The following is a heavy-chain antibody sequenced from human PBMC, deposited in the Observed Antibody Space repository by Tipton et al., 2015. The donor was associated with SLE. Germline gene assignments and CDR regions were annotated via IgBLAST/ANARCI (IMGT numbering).Heavy chain of an antibody. J-gene: IGHJ4*02. Sequence: TLSLTCAVSAGSISSGYYYWTRVRQPPGKGLEWIGEIYHSGSTNYNPSLKSRVTISVDKSKNQFSLKLSSVTAADTAVYYCAREGAGWSYWGQGTLVTVSS. D-gene: IGHD2-15*01. CDR3: AREGAGWSY. CDR2: IYHSGST. CDR1: AGSISSGYY. V-gene: IGHV4-4*02.